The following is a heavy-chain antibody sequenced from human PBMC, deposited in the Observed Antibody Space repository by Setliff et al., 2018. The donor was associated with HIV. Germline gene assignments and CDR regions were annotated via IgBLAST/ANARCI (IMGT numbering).Heavy chain of an antibody. CDR3: ARDYLYYNVYNGSPDYGMDV. V-gene: IGHV1-2*06. J-gene: IGHJ6*02. CDR2: INRDHGGI. D-gene: IGHD3-10*02. CDR1: GYSFTAYQ. Sequence: ASVKVSCKTFGYSFTAYQMHWLRQAPGQGLEWMGRINRDHGGIDYAQKLQCRVTVTRDRSINTAYMELSSLRYDDTSIYYCARDYLYYNVYNGSPDYGMDVWGQGTTVTVSS.